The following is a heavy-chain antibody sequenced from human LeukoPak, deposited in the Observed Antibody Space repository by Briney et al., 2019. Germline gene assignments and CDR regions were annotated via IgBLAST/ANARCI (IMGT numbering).Heavy chain of an antibody. V-gene: IGHV3-7*03. CDR2: IKQDGGEK. CDR3: GGGWNYAFRFDY. CDR1: GFTFSDYW. D-gene: IGHD1-7*01. Sequence: PGGSLRLSCAASGFTFSDYWMTWVRQAPGKGLEWVAHIKQDGGEKYYVDSVKGRFTISRDNAKNLVYLQMNSLRVEDTAVYYCGGGWNYAFRFDYWGQGTLVTVSS. J-gene: IGHJ4*02.